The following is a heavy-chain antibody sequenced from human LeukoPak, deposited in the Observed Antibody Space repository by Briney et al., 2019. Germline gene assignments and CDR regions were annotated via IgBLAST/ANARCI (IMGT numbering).Heavy chain of an antibody. CDR1: GFTVSSNY. CDR3: ARDSAYCGGDCYSDS. J-gene: IGHJ4*02. D-gene: IGHD2-21*02. CDR2: IYSGGST. V-gene: IGHV3-53*01. Sequence: GGSLRLSCAASGFTVSSNYMSWVRQAPGKGLEWVSVIYSGGSTYYADSVKGRFTISRDNAKNSLYLQMNSLRAEDTAVYYCARDSAYCGGDCYSDSWGQGTLVTVSS.